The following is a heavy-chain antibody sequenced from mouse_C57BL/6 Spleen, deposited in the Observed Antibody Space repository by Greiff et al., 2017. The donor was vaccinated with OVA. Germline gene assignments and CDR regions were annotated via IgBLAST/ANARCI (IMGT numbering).Heavy chain of an antibody. CDR2: IYPGSGST. V-gene: IGHV1-55*01. Sequence: QVQLKQPGAELVKPGASVKMSCKASGYTFTSYWITWVKQRPGQGLEWIGDIYPGSGSTNYNEKFKSKATLTVDTSSSTAYMQLSSLTSEDSAVCYCARRYYGSSYWYFDVWGTGTTVTVSS. D-gene: IGHD1-1*01. CDR1: GYTFTSYW. CDR3: ARRYYGSSYWYFDV. J-gene: IGHJ1*03.